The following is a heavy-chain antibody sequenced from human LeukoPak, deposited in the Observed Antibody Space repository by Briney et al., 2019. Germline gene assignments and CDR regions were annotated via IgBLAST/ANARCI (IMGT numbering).Heavy chain of an antibody. CDR2: ITSSSSII. J-gene: IGHJ4*02. CDR1: GFTFSSYS. CDR3: ARDSGFSGTQRGEY. D-gene: IGHD3/OR15-3a*01. V-gene: IGHV3-48*01. Sequence: GGSLRLSCAASGFTFSSYSMNWVRQAPGKGLEWVSYITSSSSIIYYADSVKGRFTISRDNAKNSLYLQMNSLRAEDTAVYYCARDSGFSGTQRGEYWGQGTLVTVSS.